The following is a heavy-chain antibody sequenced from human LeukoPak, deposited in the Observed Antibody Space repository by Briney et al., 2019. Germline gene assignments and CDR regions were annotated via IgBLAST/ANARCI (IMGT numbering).Heavy chain of an antibody. CDR1: GFAFSSYA. D-gene: IGHD3-10*01. CDR3: ARDDGSGSYFFDY. J-gene: IGHJ4*02. V-gene: IGHV3-30*04. CDR2: ISYDGSNK. Sequence: PGRSLRLSCAASGFAFSSYAMHWVRQAPGKGLEWVAVISYDGSNKYYADSVKGRFTISRDNSKNTLYLQMNSLRAEDTAVYYCARDDGSGSYFFDYWGQGTLVTVSS.